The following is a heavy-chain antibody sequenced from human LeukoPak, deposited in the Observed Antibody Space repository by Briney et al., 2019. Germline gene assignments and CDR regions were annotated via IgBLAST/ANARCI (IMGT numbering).Heavy chain of an antibody. D-gene: IGHD1-26*01. Sequence: ASVKVSCKASGYTLTGYYIHWVRQAPGQGLEWMGWINPNSGGTNYAQKFQGRATMTRDTSISTAYMELSRLRSDDTAVYYCARVKRTTLGEPFDYWGQGTLVTVSS. CDR2: INPNSGGT. CDR1: GYTLTGYY. CDR3: ARVKRTTLGEPFDY. V-gene: IGHV1-2*02. J-gene: IGHJ4*02.